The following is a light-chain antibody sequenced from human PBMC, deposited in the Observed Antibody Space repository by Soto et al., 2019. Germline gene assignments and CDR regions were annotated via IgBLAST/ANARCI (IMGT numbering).Light chain of an antibody. Sequence: EIVLTQSPGTLSLSPGERATLSCRASQSVSSSYLAWYQHKPGQAPRLLIYGASSMATGIPDRFIGSGSGTYFTRTISRLEPEEFAVYYCQQYGSSPHTFGQGTKLEIK. CDR1: QSVSSSY. V-gene: IGKV3-20*01. CDR2: GAS. J-gene: IGKJ2*01. CDR3: QQYGSSPHT.